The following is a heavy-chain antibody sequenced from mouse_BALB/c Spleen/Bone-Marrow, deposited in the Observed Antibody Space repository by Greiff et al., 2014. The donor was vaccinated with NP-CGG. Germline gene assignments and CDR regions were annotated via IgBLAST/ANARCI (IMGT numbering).Heavy chain of an antibody. CDR3: ARKYSGYFDF. CDR2: IRNKPNGYTT. D-gene: IGHD5-1-1*01. J-gene: IGHJ2*01. V-gene: IGHV7-3*02. CDR1: GFTFTDYF. Sequence: EVLLEQSGGGLVQPGGSLRLSCTTSGFTFTDYFMTWVRQPPGQALEWLGFIRNKPNGYTTEYNPTVKGRLTISRDNSQGILYLQMHTLRADDSAIDYCARKYSGYFDFWGQGTTLTVSS.